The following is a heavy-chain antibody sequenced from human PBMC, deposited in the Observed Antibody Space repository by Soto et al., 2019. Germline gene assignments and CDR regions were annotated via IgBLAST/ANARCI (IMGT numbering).Heavy chain of an antibody. V-gene: IGHV1-69*01. Sequence: QVQLVQSGAEVKKPGSSVKVSCKASGGTFSSYAISWVRQAPGQGLEWMGGIIPIFGTANYAQKFQGRVTITADEYTSTAYMELSSLRSEDTAVYYCARDLGCYHTDGMDVWGQGPTVTVSS. CDR3: ARDLGCYHTDGMDV. CDR2: IIPIFGTA. CDR1: GGTFSSYA. D-gene: IGHD3-10*01. J-gene: IGHJ6*02.